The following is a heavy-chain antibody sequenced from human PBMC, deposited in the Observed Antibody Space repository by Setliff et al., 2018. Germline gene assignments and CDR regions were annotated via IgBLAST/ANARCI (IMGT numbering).Heavy chain of an antibody. J-gene: IGHJ4*02. CDR1: GHTFTSYF. Sequence: ASVKVSCKASGHTFTSYFMQWVRQAPGQGLEWMGMINPSGGYTIYAQKFRGRVAMTRDTSTSTVYLELSSLRSEDTAVYYCARGLIVLPGPSGDMGYFDYWGQGTLVTVSS. CDR2: INPSGGYT. CDR3: ARGLIVLPGPSGDMGYFDY. V-gene: IGHV1-46*01. D-gene: IGHD2-8*01.